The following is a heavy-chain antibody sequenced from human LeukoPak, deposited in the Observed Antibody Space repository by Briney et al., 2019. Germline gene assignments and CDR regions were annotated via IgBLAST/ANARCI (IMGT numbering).Heavy chain of an antibody. Sequence: SETLSLTCGVSGYSISSGYYWGWIRQSPGTGLEWIGSIYHTGNTNYNPSLKSRVTISVDTSKNQFSLRLTSVTAADTAVYYCARDGEVVTAIIRFFDYWGQGTLVTVSS. CDR1: GYSISSGYY. CDR3: ARDGEVVTAIIRFFDY. J-gene: IGHJ4*02. V-gene: IGHV4-38-2*02. D-gene: IGHD2-21*02. CDR2: IYHTGNT.